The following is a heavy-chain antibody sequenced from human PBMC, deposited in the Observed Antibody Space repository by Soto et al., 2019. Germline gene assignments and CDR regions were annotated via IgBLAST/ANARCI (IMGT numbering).Heavy chain of an antibody. Sequence: VKVSCKASGCTFTSYAMHWVRQAPGQRLEWMGWINAGNGNTKYSQKFQGRVTITRDTSASTAYMELSSLRSEDTAVYYCARDLERYFVPFDYWGQGTLVTVSS. CDR3: ARDLERYFVPFDY. CDR1: GCTFTSYA. CDR2: INAGNGNT. J-gene: IGHJ4*02. V-gene: IGHV1-3*01. D-gene: IGHD3-9*01.